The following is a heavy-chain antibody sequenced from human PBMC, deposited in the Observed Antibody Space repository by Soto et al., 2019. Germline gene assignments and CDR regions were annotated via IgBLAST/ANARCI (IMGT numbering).Heavy chain of an antibody. V-gene: IGHV1-2*02. J-gene: IGHJ6*02. Sequence: ASVKVSCKTSGYTFTGYYIHWVRQAPGQGLEWMGWINPNSGGTDYAQKFQGRVTMTRDTSISKVYMELNRLRSGDTAVYYCARGDSTDCSNGVCSFFYNHDMDVWGQGTTVTVSS. D-gene: IGHD2-8*01. CDR3: ARGDSTDCSNGVCSFFYNHDMDV. CDR2: INPNSGGT. CDR1: GYTFTGYY.